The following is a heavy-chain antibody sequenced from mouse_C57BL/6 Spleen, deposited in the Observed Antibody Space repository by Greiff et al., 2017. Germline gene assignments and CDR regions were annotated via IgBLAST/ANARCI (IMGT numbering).Heavy chain of an antibody. V-gene: IGHV5-4*01. CDR2: ISDGGSYT. CDR3: AREGLYYGSREDYAMDY. D-gene: IGHD1-1*01. Sequence: EVKVVESGGGLVKPGGSLKLSCAASGFTFSSYAMSWVRQTPEKRLEWVATISDGGSYTYYPDNVKGRFTISRDNAKNNLYLQMSHLKSEDTAMYYCAREGLYYGSREDYAMDYWGQGTSVTVSS. J-gene: IGHJ4*01. CDR1: GFTFSSYA.